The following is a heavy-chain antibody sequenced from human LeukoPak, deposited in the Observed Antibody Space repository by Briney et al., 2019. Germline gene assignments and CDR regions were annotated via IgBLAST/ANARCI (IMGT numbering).Heavy chain of an antibody. D-gene: IGHD3-16*02. CDR3: ARHYHTDVQASFGY. CDR1: GGSISTCRSY. V-gene: IGHV4-39*01. J-gene: IGHJ4*02. Sequence: SETLSLTCTVSGGSISTCRSYWGWIRQPPGKGLEWIGTIYYSGRTYYNPSLKSRVTMSVDTSQNHFSLRLSSVTAADTAVYYCARHYHTDVQASFGYWGQGTLVTVSS. CDR2: IYYSGRT.